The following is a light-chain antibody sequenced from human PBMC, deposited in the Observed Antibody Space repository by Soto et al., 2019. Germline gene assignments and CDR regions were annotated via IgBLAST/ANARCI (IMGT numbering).Light chain of an antibody. CDR3: QSYDSSLSGWV. CDR1: SSNIGAGYD. V-gene: IGLV1-40*01. J-gene: IGLJ3*02. CDR2: GNS. Sequence: QSVLKQPPSVSGAPGQRVTISCTGSSSNIGAGYDVHWYQQLPGTAPKLLISGNSNRPSGVPDRFSGSKSGTSASLAITGLQAEDEADYYCQSYDSSLSGWVFGGGTKLTVL.